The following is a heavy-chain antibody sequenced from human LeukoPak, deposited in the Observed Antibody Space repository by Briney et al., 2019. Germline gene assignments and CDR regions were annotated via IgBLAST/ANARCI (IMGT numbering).Heavy chain of an antibody. V-gene: IGHV1-18*01. CDR1: GYTFTSYG. Sequence: ASVKVSCRASGYTFTSYGISWVRQAPGQGLEWMGWISAYNGNTNYAQKLQGRVTMTTDTSTSTAYMELRSLRSDDTAVYYCARQTMIVTYYYYYGMDVWGQGTTVTVSS. CDR2: ISAYNGNT. J-gene: IGHJ6*02. CDR3: ARQTMIVTYYYYYGMDV. D-gene: IGHD3-22*01.